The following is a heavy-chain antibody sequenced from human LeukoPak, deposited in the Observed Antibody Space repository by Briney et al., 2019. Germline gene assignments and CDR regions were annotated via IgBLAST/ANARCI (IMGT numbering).Heavy chain of an antibody. CDR2: INPNSGGT. J-gene: IGHJ4*02. CDR1: GYTFTGYY. V-gene: IGHV1-2*02. CDR3: VRSPRYCSGGDCYVDY. Sequence: ASVKLSCKASGYTFTGYYMHWVRQAPGQGLEWMGWINPNSGGTNYAQKFQGRVTTTGDTSISTVYMELSRLKSDDTAVYYCVRSPRYCSGGDCYVDYWGQGTLVTVSS. D-gene: IGHD2-15*01.